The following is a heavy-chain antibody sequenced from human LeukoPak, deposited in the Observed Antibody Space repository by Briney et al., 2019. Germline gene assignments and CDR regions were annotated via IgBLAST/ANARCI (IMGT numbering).Heavy chain of an antibody. J-gene: IGHJ4*02. V-gene: IGHV1-18*01. CDR2: ISPYNGNT. D-gene: IGHD1-26*01. CDR3: ASRSGTYPYYFDY. CDR1: GYTFTNYG. Sequence: ASVKVSCKASGYTFTNYGLSWMRQAPGQGLEWMGWISPYNGNTNYAQKLQGRVTLTTDISTNTAYMELRSLRSDDTAVYFCASRSGTYPYYFDYWGQGTLVAVSS.